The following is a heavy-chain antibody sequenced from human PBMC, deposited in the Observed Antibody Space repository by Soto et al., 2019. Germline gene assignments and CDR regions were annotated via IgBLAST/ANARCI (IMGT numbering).Heavy chain of an antibody. CDR3: ARVGTGTSTWTPFDY. CDR1: GFTFSSSA. D-gene: IGHD2-2*01. V-gene: IGHV3-73*01. CDR2: IRSKPNSYAT. Sequence: PGGSLRLSCLASGFTFSSSAMRWVRQASGKGLEWVGRIRSKPNSYATAYAASVKGRFTISRDDSENTASLQMNSLTPEDTAVYYCARVGTGTSTWTPFDYLGQGTLVTVSS. J-gene: IGHJ4*02.